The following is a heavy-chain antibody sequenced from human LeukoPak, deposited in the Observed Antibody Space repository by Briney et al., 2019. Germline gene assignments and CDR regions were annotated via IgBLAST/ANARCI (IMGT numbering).Heavy chain of an antibody. D-gene: IGHD3-16*01. CDR2: IYSGGST. CDR1: GFTVSSNY. V-gene: IGHV3-53*03. J-gene: IGHJ5*02. Sequence: PGRSLRLSCAASGFTVSSNYMSWVRQAPGKGLEWVSIIYSGGSTYYADSVKGRFTISRDNSKNTLYLQMDSLRAEDTAVYYCAKDDNYIRFLSWGQGTLVTVSS. CDR3: AKDDNYIRFLS.